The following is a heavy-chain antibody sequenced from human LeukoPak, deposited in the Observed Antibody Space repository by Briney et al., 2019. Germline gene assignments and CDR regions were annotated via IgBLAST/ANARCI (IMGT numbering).Heavy chain of an antibody. CDR1: GGSISSGGYY. Sequence: SETVSLTCTVSGGSISSGGYYWTWIRQHPGKGLEWIGYIYYSGSTYYNPSLKSRVTISVDTSKNQFSLKVSSVTAADTAVYYCAREVQGANPDYWGQGTLVTVSS. D-gene: IGHD3-10*01. CDR2: IYYSGST. V-gene: IGHV4-31*03. J-gene: IGHJ4*02. CDR3: AREVQGANPDY.